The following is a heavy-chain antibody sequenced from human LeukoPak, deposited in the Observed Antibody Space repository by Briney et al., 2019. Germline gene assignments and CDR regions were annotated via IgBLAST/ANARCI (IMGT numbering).Heavy chain of an antibody. CDR2: IYYSGST. CDR3: AQGGVRFDY. Sequence: SETLSLACTVSGGSIRSSSYYWGWIRQPPGKGLEWIAYIYYSGSTNYNPSLKSRVTISVDTSKNQISLKLSSVTAADTAVYYCAQGGVRFDYWGQGTLVTVSS. D-gene: IGHD3-16*01. V-gene: IGHV4-61*05. CDR1: GGSIRSSSYY. J-gene: IGHJ4*02.